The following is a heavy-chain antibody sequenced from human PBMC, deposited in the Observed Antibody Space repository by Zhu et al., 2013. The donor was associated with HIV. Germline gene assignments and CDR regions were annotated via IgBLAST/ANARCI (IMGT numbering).Heavy chain of an antibody. CDR3: ARTIAAAGGYYYYYYMDV. Sequence: VQLQESGPGLVKPSETLSLICNVSGGSISTSSHYWGWIRQAPGKGLEWIANVFYSGSPYYNPSLKSRVAISIDTSKSQFSLKLTSLTAADTAVYYCARTIAAAGGYYYYYYMDVWGKGTTVTVSS. CDR1: GGSISTSSHY. D-gene: IGHD6-13*01. CDR2: VFYSGSP. V-gene: IGHV4-39*07. J-gene: IGHJ6*03.